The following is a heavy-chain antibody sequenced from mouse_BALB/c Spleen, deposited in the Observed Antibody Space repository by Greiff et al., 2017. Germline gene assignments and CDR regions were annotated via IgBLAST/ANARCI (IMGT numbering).Heavy chain of an antibody. Sequence: EVKLVESGGGLVKPGGSLKLSCAASGFTFSSYAMSWVRQTPEKRLEWVASISSGGSTYYPDSVKGRFTISRDNARNILYLQMSSLRSEDTAMYYCARAWSTATGYYAMDYWGQGTSVTVSS. CDR3: ARAWSTATGYYAMDY. V-gene: IGHV5-6-5*01. CDR1: GFTFSSYA. J-gene: IGHJ4*01. CDR2: ISSGGST. D-gene: IGHD1-2*01.